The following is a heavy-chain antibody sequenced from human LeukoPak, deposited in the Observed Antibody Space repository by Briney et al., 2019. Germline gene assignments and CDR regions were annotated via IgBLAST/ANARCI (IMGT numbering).Heavy chain of an antibody. V-gene: IGHV3-30-3*01. CDR3: ARVATGSYDWFDP. D-gene: IGHD3-10*01. CDR1: GFTFSSYA. Sequence: GGSLRLSCAASGFTFSSYAMHWVRQAPGKGLEWVAVISYDGSNKYYADSVKGRFTISRDNSKNTLYLQMNSLRAEDTAVYFCARVATGSYDWFDPWGQGTLVTVSS. CDR2: ISYDGSNK. J-gene: IGHJ5*02.